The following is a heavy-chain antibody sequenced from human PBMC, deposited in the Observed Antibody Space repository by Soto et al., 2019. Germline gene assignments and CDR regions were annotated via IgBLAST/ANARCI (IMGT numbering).Heavy chain of an antibody. CDR3: ASGSPEGIAPAGADY. Sequence: QVQLHQWGAGLLKPSETLSVTCAFYGGSFSGHYWSWIRQAPEKGLEWIGEINHSGSTTYNPSLKSRVTISVDTSKNHFSLNPASVTAADTAVYYCASGSPEGIAPAGADYWGQGTQVTVSS. CDR2: INHSGST. J-gene: IGHJ4*02. CDR1: GGSFSGHY. D-gene: IGHD6-13*01. V-gene: IGHV4-34*01.